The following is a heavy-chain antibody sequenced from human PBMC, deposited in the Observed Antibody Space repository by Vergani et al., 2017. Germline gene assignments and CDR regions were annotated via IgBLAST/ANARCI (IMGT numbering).Heavy chain of an antibody. CDR1: GYSISRGYY. V-gene: IGHV4-38-2*01. CDR2: VYHTGST. CDR3: ARLRGYYDSSGYSLNWFDP. Sequence: QVQLQESGPGLVKPSETLSLNCAVTGYSISRGYYWGWIRQPPGKGLEWIGIVYHTGSTYYNPSLKSRVTISVDTSKNQFSLRLSSVTAADTAVYYCARLRGYYDSSGYSLNWFDPWSQGTLFTVFS. D-gene: IGHD3-22*01. J-gene: IGHJ5*02.